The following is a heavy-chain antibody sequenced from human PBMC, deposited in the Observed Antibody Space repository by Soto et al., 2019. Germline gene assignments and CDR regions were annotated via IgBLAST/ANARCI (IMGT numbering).Heavy chain of an antibody. CDR2: IYYSGST. Sequence: SETLSLTCTVSGGSISSYYWSWIRQPPGKGLEWIGHIYYSGSTNYNPSLKSRVTISVDTSKNQFFLKLSSVTAADTAVYYCARHVSRGWFDPWGQGTLVTVSS. CDR3: ARHVSRGWFDP. CDR1: GGSISSYY. J-gene: IGHJ5*02. V-gene: IGHV4-59*08.